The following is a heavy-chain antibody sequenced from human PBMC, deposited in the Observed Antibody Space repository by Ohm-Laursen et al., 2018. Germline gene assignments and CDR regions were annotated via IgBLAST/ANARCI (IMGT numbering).Heavy chain of an antibody. Sequence: ASVKVSCKPSGYTFTSYYIHWVRQAPGQGLEWMGIINPTGGITNYAQKFQGRVTMTRDTSTNTVYMELSSLRSEDTAVYFCARDPRATSWSFYYGMDVWGQGTTVTVSS. J-gene: IGHJ6*02. CDR2: INPTGGIT. V-gene: IGHV1-46*01. D-gene: IGHD5-12*01. CDR3: ARDPRATSWSFYYGMDV. CDR1: GYTFTSYY.